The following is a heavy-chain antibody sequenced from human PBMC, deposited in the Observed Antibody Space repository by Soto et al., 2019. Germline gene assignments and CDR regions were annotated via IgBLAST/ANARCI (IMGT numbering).Heavy chain of an antibody. Sequence: GGSMRLSCAASGFTVSSNFMTWVRQAPGKGLEWVSIIFSDGSTFYADSVKGRFTISRDNSKNTLYLQMNSLRAEDTAVFYCARGPLAAAAGHFDYWGQGTLVTVSS. CDR2: IFSDGST. V-gene: IGHV3-66*01. CDR1: GFTVSSNF. D-gene: IGHD6-13*01. CDR3: ARGPLAAAAGHFDY. J-gene: IGHJ4*02.